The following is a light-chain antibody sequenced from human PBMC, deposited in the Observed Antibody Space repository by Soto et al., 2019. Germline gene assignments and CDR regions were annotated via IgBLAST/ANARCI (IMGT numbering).Light chain of an antibody. CDR1: QSVSSN. CDR3: QQYNNWPLT. V-gene: IGKV3-15*01. CDR2: GAS. Sequence: EIVMTQSLATLSVSPGERVTLSCRASQSVSSNLAWYQQKPGQAPNLLIYGASTRATGIPARFSGSGSGTEFTLTISSLQSEDFTVYYCQQYNNWPLTFGGGTKVES. J-gene: IGKJ4*01.